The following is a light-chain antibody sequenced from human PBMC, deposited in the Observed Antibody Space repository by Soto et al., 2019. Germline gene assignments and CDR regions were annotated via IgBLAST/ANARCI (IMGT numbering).Light chain of an antibody. J-gene: IGKJ1*01. Sequence: DIQMTQSPSTLSGSVGDRVTITCRASQTLSSWLAWYQQKPGKAPKLXISKASTVKRGVPSRFSGSGSGTEFTLTISSLQPDDFATYYCQHYNSYSEAFGQGTKVDIK. CDR2: KAS. CDR1: QTLSSW. CDR3: QHYNSYSEA. V-gene: IGKV1-5*03.